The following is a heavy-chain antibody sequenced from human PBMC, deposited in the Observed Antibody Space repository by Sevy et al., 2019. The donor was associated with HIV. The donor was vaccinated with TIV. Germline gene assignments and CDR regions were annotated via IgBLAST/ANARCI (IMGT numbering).Heavy chain of an antibody. D-gene: IGHD1-26*01. V-gene: IGHV3-23*01. CDR3: AKDRRSGSYFGAFDI. CDR2: ISGSGGST. J-gene: IGHJ3*02. CDR1: GFTFSSYA. Sequence: GGSLRLSCAASGFTFSSYAMSWVRQAPGKGLEWVSAISGSGGSTYYADSVKGRFTISRDNFKNTLYLQMNSLRAEDTAVYYCAKDRRSGSYFGAFDIWGQGTMVTVSS.